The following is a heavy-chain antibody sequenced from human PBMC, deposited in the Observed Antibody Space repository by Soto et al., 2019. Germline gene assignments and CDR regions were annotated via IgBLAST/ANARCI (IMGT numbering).Heavy chain of an antibody. V-gene: IGHV1-2*02. Sequence: QVQLMQSGPEVKKTGASVKVSCKASGYTFTENQIHWLRRGPGQRLEWMGRIDPKSGDTTFAQTYQGRVTMTRDTSSNTVYMELTRLTSDDTAIYYCARRQLRDYIRWSFDPWGQGTLVTVSS. CDR3: ARRQLRDYIRWSFDP. CDR2: IDPKSGDT. J-gene: IGHJ5*02. D-gene: IGHD3-16*01. CDR1: GYTFTENQ.